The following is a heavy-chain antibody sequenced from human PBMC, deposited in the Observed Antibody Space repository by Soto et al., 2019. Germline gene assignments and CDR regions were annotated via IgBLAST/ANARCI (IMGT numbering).Heavy chain of an antibody. CDR1: GFTFSDYT. CDR3: TRDSSPAHLPLYFNPHRYA. J-gene: IGHJ6*04. D-gene: IGHD1-26*01. CDR2: ISTTSSDI. Sequence: EEQLVESGGGLIKPGGSLRLACVVSGFTFSDYTLNWVRQAPGRGLEWVSSISTTSSDIYYADSVKGRFTISRDNAKNSPYLQMNSLIAADTAFYSCTRDSSPAHLPLYFNPHRYACGKWSTVAASS. V-gene: IGHV3-21*01.